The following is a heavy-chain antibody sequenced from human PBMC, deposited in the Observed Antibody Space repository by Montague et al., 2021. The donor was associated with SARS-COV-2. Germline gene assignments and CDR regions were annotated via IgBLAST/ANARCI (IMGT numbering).Heavy chain of an antibody. Sequence: SETLSLTCTVSGYSISSGDYWGWIRQPPGKGLEWIGRIYRNGNTYYNPSLKSRVTISVDTSKNQFSLRLTSVSAADTAVYYCVRGGYGDRSSDWGQGTLVTVSS. D-gene: IGHD4-17*01. V-gene: IGHV4-38-2*02. CDR2: IYRNGNT. CDR1: GYSISSGDY. CDR3: VRGGYGDRSSD. J-gene: IGHJ1*01.